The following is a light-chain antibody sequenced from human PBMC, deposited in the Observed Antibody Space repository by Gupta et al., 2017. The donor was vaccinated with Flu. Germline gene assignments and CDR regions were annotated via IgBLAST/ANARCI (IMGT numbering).Light chain of an antibody. CDR2: GNS. Sequence: QSVLTQPPSVSAAPGQTVTISCTGSSSNIGAGYDVHWYQQIPGTAPNILIYGNSNRTSEVPDRCSGSKCGTSASLAITGLQAEDEADYYCQSYDSIRSGWVFGGGTKLTVL. CDR1: SSNIGAGYD. CDR3: QSYDSIRSGWV. V-gene: IGLV1-40*01. J-gene: IGLJ3*02.